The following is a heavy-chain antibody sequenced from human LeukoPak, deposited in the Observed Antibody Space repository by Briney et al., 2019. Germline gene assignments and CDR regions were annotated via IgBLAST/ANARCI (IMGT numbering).Heavy chain of an antibody. Sequence: GGSLRLSCAASGFTFSSFAMTWVRQAPGKGLEWVSAVNAAGGRTYYADSLKARFTISRDNSKNTLFLQMSSLRVEDTAVYYCAKDLHLAASHYWGQGTLVTVSS. V-gene: IGHV3-23*01. D-gene: IGHD6-25*01. J-gene: IGHJ4*02. CDR1: GFTFSSFA. CDR3: AKDLHLAASHY. CDR2: VNAAGGRT.